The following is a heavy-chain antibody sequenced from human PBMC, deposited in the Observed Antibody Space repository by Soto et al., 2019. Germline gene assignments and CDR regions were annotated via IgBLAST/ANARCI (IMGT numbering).Heavy chain of an antibody. J-gene: IGHJ4*02. V-gene: IGHV3-48*02. Sequence: EVQLVESGGGLVQPGGSLRLSCVASGFTFSTDSVNWVRQAPGKGLEWVVHISTSGATRYYADSVKGRFTISRDNAKTSLYLQMDSLRNEDTAVYYCARFFGSGFDYWGQGTLVTVSS. D-gene: IGHD6-19*01. CDR3: ARFFGSGFDY. CDR2: ISTSGATR. CDR1: GFTFSTDS.